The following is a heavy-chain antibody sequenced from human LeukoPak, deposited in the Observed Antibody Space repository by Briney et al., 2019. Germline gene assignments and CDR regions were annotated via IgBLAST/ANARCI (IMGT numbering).Heavy chain of an antibody. CDR3: AKGLHTGSYYYYYGMDV. CDR1: GFMFSSYY. D-gene: IGHD1-26*01. Sequence: GGSLRLSCSASGFMFSSYYMTWVRQAPGKGLEWVSGINNNGGTTYYADSVKGRFTISRDNSKNTLYLQMNSLRAEDTAVYYCAKGLHTGSYYYYYGMDVWGQGTTVTVSS. V-gene: IGHV3-23*01. CDR2: INNNGGTT. J-gene: IGHJ6*02.